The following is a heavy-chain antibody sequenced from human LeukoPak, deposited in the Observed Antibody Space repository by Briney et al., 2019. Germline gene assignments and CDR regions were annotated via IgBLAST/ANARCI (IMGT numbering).Heavy chain of an antibody. J-gene: IGHJ2*01. Sequence: SETLSLTCAVYGGSFSGYYWSWIRQPPGKGLEWIGEINHSGSTNYNPSLKSRVTISVDTSKNQFSLKLSSVTAADTAVYYCARALSISSGWWYFDLWGRGTLVTVSS. CDR1: GGSFSGYY. D-gene: IGHD6-19*01. CDR3: ARALSISSGWWYFDL. V-gene: IGHV4-34*01. CDR2: INHSGST.